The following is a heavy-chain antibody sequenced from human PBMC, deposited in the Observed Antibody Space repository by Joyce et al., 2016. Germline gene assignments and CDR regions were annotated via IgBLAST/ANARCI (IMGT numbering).Heavy chain of an antibody. CDR2: VSHDGSKK. J-gene: IGHJ4*02. CDR3: ARGQIWFVNGNIDY. Sequence: QVQLVEYGGGVVQPGRSLRLSCAASAFTFSSYPMPWVRQAPGKGREWVTVVSHDGSKKIYADSVKGRFTISRDNSKNTLDLQMNSLRAEDTAVYFCARGQIWFVNGNIDYWGQGTLVTVSS. D-gene: IGHD3-10*01. V-gene: IGHV3-30-3*01. CDR1: AFTFSSYP.